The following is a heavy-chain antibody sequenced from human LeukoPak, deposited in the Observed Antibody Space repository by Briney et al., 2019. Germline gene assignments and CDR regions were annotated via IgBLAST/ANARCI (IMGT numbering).Heavy chain of an antibody. J-gene: IGHJ4*02. CDR2: IDEDGRIT. D-gene: IGHD5-24*01. V-gene: IGHV3-74*01. CDR1: GFAFETYW. CDR3: ARDLGGRWGY. Sequence: GGSLRLSCRASGFAFETYWMHWVRQVPGKGLVWVSRIDEDGRITNYADSVKGRFSISRDNAKNTLYLQMNSLSDEDTALYYCARDLGGRWGYWGQGTLVTVSS.